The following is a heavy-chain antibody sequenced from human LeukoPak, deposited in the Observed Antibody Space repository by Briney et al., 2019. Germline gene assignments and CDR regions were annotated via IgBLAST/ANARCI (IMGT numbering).Heavy chain of an antibody. D-gene: IGHD3-22*01. CDR2: IGTAGDP. V-gene: IGHV3-13*05. CDR1: GFTFSSYD. Sequence: GGSLRLSCAASGFTFSSYDMHWVRQATGKGLEWVSAIGTAGDPYYPGSVKGRFTISRENAKNSLYLQMNSLRAGDTAVYYCARGHNIYYSSGYHGAFDIWGQGTMVTVSS. J-gene: IGHJ3*02. CDR3: ARGHNIYYSSGYHGAFDI.